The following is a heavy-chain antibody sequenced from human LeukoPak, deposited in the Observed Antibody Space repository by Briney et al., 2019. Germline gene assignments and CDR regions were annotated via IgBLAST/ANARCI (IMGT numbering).Heavy chain of an antibody. Sequence: SETLSLTCSVSGGSISRDYWSWIRQPPGKGLEWIGYIYYSGSTNYNPSLKSRVTISVDTSKNQFSLKLSSVTAADTAVYFCARAPYSHFDYWGQGSLVTVSS. CDR2: IYYSGST. V-gene: IGHV4-59*01. J-gene: IGHJ4*02. D-gene: IGHD2-15*01. CDR1: GGSISRDY. CDR3: ARAPYSHFDY.